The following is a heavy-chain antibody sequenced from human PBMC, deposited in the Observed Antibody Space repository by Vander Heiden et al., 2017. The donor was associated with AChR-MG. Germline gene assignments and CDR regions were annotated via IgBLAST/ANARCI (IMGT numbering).Heavy chain of an antibody. V-gene: IGHV3-23*01. J-gene: IGHJ3*01. CDR3: VKEGDAYGYASL. D-gene: IGHD5-18*01. CDR1: EFTFRTYA. Sequence: EVQLLESGGGLVQPGGSLRLACAASEFTFRTYAMSWIRQAPGKGLEWVSAINSDGETYYADSLRGRFTISRDNSKSTLFLQVYLQVENLRVEDTAVYYCVKEGDAYGYASLWGQGTMVTVSS. CDR2: INSDGET.